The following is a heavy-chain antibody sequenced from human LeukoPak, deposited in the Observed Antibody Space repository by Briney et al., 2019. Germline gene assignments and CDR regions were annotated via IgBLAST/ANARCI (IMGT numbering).Heavy chain of an antibody. D-gene: IGHD6-19*01. CDR1: GFTFNSHA. CDR3: AREAAMAVAGITFYPLGY. CDR2: ISYDGSNK. J-gene: IGHJ4*02. Sequence: GRSLRLSCAASGFTFNSHALHWVSQAPGKGLEWVAFISYDGSNKYYADSVKGRFTISRDHSKNTLYLQMNSLRPEDTAVYYCAREAAMAVAGITFYPLGYWGQGALVTVSS. V-gene: IGHV3-30*04.